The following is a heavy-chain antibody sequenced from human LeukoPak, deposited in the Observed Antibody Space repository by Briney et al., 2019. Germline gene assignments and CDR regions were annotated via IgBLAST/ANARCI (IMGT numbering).Heavy chain of an antibody. CDR1: GGSISSYY. V-gene: IGHV4-4*07. J-gene: IGHJ6*03. CDR2: IYTSGST. D-gene: IGHD4-17*01. Sequence: PSETLSLTCTVSGGSISSYYWSWIRQPAGKGLEWIGHIYTSGSTNYNPSLKSRVTMSVDTSKNQFSLKLSSVTAADTAVYYCARELYGDYGNYYYYYMDVWGKGTTVTISS. CDR3: ARELYGDYGNYYYYYMDV.